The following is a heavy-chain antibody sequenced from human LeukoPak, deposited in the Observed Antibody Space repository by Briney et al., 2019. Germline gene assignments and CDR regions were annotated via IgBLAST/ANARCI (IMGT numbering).Heavy chain of an antibody. D-gene: IGHD5-18*01. CDR2: INHSGST. V-gene: IGHV4-34*01. CDR3: ARETGYSYGYRVQYCYYYYMDV. Sequence: PSETLSLTCAVYGGSFSGYYWSWIRQPPGKGLEWIGEINHSGSTNYNPSLKSRVTISVDTSKNQFSLKLSSVTAADTAVYYCARETGYSYGYRVQYCYYYYMDVWGKGTTVTVS. J-gene: IGHJ6*03. CDR1: GGSFSGYY.